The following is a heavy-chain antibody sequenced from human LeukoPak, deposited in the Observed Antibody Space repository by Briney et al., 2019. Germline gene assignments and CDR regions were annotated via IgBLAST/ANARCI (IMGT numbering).Heavy chain of an antibody. V-gene: IGHV4-31*02. CDR2: ISYSGNT. D-gene: IGHD3-22*01. CDR3: ARDWGSSGDYLEY. Sequence: PSETLSLTCTVSGGSISSGGYYWSWIRQHPGKGLEWIGYISYSGNTYYNPSLRSRITLSVDTSKNQFSLKLSSVTAADTAVYYCARDWGSSGDYLEYWGQGTLVTVSS. CDR1: GGSISSGGYY. J-gene: IGHJ4*02.